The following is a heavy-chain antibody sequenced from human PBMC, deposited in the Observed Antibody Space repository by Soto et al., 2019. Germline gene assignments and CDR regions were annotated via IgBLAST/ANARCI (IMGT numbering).Heavy chain of an antibody. J-gene: IGHJ4*02. D-gene: IGHD2-15*01. CDR2: IDPYETGI. CDR3: TSDTFGARDS. CDR1: VFAFSSYW. V-gene: IGHV3-74*01. Sequence: GWSLRLACASSVFAFSSYWMQWVRQAPGKGLVWVSRIDPYETGITYAESVQGRFTISRDNAKNTLYLQMNSLRAEDTAVYYCTSDTFGARDSWGQGTLVTSPQ.